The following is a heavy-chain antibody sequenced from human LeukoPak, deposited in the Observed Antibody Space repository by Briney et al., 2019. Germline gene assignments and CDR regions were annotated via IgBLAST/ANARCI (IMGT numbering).Heavy chain of an antibody. J-gene: IGHJ4*02. CDR1: GFTFSSYG. V-gene: IGHV3-30*18. CDR3: AKGSRIVVVVAADY. Sequence: GGSLRLSCAASGFTFSSYGMHWVRRAPGKGLEWVAVISYDGSNKYYADSVKGRFTISRDNSKNTLYLQMNSLRAEDTAVYYCAKGSRIVVVVAADYWGQGTLVTVSS. CDR2: ISYDGSNK. D-gene: IGHD2-15*01.